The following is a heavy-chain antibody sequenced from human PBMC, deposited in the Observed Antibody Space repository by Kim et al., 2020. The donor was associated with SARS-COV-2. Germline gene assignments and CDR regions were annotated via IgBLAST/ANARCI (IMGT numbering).Heavy chain of an antibody. J-gene: IGHJ6*02. D-gene: IGHD6-19*01. CDR1: GYTFTSSA. Sequence: ASVKVSCKASGYTFTSSAINWVRQAPGQGLEWMGRINTNTGNPTYAQDFTGRFVFSLDTSVSTAYLQISSLKAEHTAVYYCASPSAVAGEGYFHYGMDVWGQGTTITVSS. CDR3: ASPSAVAGEGYFHYGMDV. V-gene: IGHV7-4-1*02. CDR2: INTNTGNP.